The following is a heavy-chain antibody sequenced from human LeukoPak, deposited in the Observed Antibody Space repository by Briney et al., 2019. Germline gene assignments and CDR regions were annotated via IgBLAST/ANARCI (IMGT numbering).Heavy chain of an antibody. CDR1: GFSFSDXY. Sequence: XGSXXLSCAASGFSFSDXYMSWIRXSPGKXLEWLAYVSSSGAAVHYADSVKGRFTISRDNAKKSLYLQMDSLTAEDTALYYCTRDASVGATGGWFDPWGQGTLVTVSS. V-gene: IGHV3-11*01. J-gene: IGHJ5*02. CDR3: TRDASVGATGGWFDP. CDR2: VSSSGAAV. D-gene: IGHD1-26*01.